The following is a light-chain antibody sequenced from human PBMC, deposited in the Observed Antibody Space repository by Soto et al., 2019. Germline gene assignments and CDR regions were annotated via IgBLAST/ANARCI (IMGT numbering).Light chain of an antibody. J-gene: IGKJ1*01. Sequence: DIQMTQSPSSLSASVGDRITITCQASEDIDNYLHWYQQKPGKAPKLLISNVSSLERGVPSRFSGSGSATEFTLTISGLQSDDFATYYCQQYKDYVWTFGQGTKVDIK. CDR1: EDIDNY. CDR3: QQYKDYVWT. V-gene: IGKV1-33*01. CDR2: NVS.